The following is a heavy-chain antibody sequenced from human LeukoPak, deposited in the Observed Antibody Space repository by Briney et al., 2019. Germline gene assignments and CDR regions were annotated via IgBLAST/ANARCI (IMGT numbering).Heavy chain of an antibody. V-gene: IGHV3-9*03. J-gene: IGHJ4*02. CDR2: ISWNSGSI. D-gene: IGHD3-22*01. Sequence: GGSLRLSCAASGFTFDDYAMHWVRQAPGKGLEWVSGISWNSGSIGYADSVKGRFTISRDNAKNSLYLQMNSLRAEDMALYYYAKSSGYYFYYFDYWGQGTLVTVSS. CDR1: GFTFDDYA. CDR3: AKSSGYYFYYFDY.